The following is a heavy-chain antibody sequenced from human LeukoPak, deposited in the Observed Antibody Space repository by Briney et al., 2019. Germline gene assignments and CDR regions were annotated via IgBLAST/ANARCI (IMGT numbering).Heavy chain of an antibody. CDR1: GFTFSDFY. J-gene: IGHJ4*02. V-gene: IGHV3-11*01. D-gene: IGHD3-16*01. CDR2: ISSSGSTI. Sequence: KSGRSLRLSCAASGFTFSDFYMSWIRQAPGKGLEWVSYISSSGSTIYYADSVKGRFTISRDNAKNSLYLQMNSLRAEDTAVYYCARSRGPNTFGGVHDYWGQGTLVTVSS. CDR3: ARSRGPNTFGGVHDY.